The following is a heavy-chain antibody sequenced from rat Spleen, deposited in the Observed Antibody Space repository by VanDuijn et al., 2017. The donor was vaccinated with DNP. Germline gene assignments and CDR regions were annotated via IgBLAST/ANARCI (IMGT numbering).Heavy chain of an antibody. CDR2: ISYDGSST. J-gene: IGHJ3*01. D-gene: IGHD1-10*01. CDR3: ASLNNYNWCAY. V-gene: IGHV5-7*01. CDR1: GFTFSDYN. Sequence: EVHLVESGGGLVQPGRSLKLSCAASGFTFSDYNMAWVRQAPKKGLEWVATISYDGSSTYYRDSVKGRFTISRDNAKSTLYLQMDSLRSEDTATYYCASLNNYNWCAYWGQGTLVTVSS.